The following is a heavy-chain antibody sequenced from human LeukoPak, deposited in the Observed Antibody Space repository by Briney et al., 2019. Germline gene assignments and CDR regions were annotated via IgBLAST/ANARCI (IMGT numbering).Heavy chain of an antibody. Sequence: PGGSLRLSCAASGFTFNYFWMHWVRQVPGKGLVWVSGINNDGTATYYADSVKGRFTISRDNAKNTVYLQMNGLRAEDTTVYCCATVSEYWGQGTLVTVSS. CDR2: INNDGTAT. V-gene: IGHV3-74*01. CDR3: ATVSEY. CDR1: GFTFNYFW. J-gene: IGHJ4*01.